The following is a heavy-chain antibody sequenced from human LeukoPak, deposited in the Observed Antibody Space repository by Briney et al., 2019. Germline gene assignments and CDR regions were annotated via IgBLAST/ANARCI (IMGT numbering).Heavy chain of an antibody. D-gene: IGHD3-10*01. V-gene: IGHV3-48*04. Sequence: GGSLRLSCAGSGFTFSTYWMNWVRQAPGKGLEWVSYISSSGSTIYYADSVKGRFTISRDDAKNSLYLQMNSLRAEDTAVYYCARDAGYGSGSSIFDYWGQGTLVTVSS. CDR1: GFTFSTYW. J-gene: IGHJ4*02. CDR3: ARDAGYGSGSSIFDY. CDR2: ISSSGSTI.